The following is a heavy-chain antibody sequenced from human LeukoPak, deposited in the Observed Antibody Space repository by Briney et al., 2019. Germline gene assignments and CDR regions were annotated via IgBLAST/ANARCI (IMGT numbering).Heavy chain of an antibody. CDR1: GFTFSSYS. CDR2: ISSSSSYI. D-gene: IGHD3-22*01. CDR3: ARGPYYYDSSGYPLPY. Sequence: GGSLRLSCAASGFTFSSYSMNWVRQAPGKGLEWASSISSSSSYIYYADSVKGRFTISRDNAKNSLYLQMNSLRAEDTAVYYCARGPYYYDSSGYPLPYWGQGTLVTVSS. V-gene: IGHV3-21*01. J-gene: IGHJ4*02.